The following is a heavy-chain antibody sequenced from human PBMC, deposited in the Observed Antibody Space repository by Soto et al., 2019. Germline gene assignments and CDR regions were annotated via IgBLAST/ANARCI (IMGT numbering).Heavy chain of an antibody. CDR1: GGSISSSNW. Sequence: PSETLSLTCAVSGGSISSSNWWSWVRQPPGKGLEWIGEIYHSGSTNYNPSLKSRVTISVDKSKNQFSLKLSSVTAADTAVYYCASYSSSWYDPSNWFDPWGQGTLVTVSS. D-gene: IGHD6-13*01. J-gene: IGHJ5*02. CDR3: ASYSSSWYDPSNWFDP. V-gene: IGHV4-4*02. CDR2: IYHSGST.